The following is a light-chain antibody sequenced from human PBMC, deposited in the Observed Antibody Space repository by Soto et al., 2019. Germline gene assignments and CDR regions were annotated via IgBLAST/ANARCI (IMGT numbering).Light chain of an antibody. CDR2: GAS. J-gene: IGKJ3*01. V-gene: IGKV3-15*01. Sequence: EIVMTQSPATLSVSPGERATLSCRASQSVSTNLAWYQQKPGQSPRLLIYGASTRATGIPARFSGSGSETEFTLTISSLEPEDFAVYYCQQRSNWPPFTFGPGTKVDIK. CDR3: QQRSNWPPFT. CDR1: QSVSTN.